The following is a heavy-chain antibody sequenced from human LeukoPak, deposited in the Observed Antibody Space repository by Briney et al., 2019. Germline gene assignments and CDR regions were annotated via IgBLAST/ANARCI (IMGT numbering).Heavy chain of an antibody. CDR1: GFTFDDYG. CDR2: INWNGGST. J-gene: IGHJ3*02. V-gene: IGHV3-20*04. D-gene: IGHD5-12*01. Sequence: GSLRLSCAASGFTFDDYGMSWVRQAPGKGLEWVSGINWNGGSTGYADSVKGRFTISRDNAKNSLYLQMNSLRAEDTALYYCAREIEDIVATSQAFDIWGQGTMVTGSS. CDR3: AREIEDIVATSQAFDI.